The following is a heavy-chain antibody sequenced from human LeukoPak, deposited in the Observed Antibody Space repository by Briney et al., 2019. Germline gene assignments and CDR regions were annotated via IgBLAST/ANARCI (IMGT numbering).Heavy chain of an antibody. D-gene: IGHD6-19*01. Sequence: GASLRLSCAAAGFTFSSYAMSWVRQAPGKGLEWVSRIIATGGSTYYADSVKGRFAISRDNSKNTLYLQLNSLRVEDTAVYYCAKGKTSGWDQDAFVIWGQGTMVTVSS. CDR2: IIATGGST. V-gene: IGHV3-23*01. J-gene: IGHJ3*02. CDR3: AKGKTSGWDQDAFVI. CDR1: GFTFSSYA.